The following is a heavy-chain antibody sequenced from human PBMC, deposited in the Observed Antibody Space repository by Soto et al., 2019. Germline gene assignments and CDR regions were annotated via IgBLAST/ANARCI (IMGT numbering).Heavy chain of an antibody. CDR1: GGSFSGYY. Sequence: QVQLQQWGAGLLKPSETLSLTCAVYGGSFSGYYWSWIRQLPGKGLEWIGEINHSGSTNYNPSLKSRVTISVDTSKNQFSLKLSSVTAADTAVYYCARGVSGSSIAARLDYWGQGTLVTVSS. CDR2: INHSGST. V-gene: IGHV4-34*01. J-gene: IGHJ4*02. CDR3: ARGVSGSSIAARLDY. D-gene: IGHD6-6*01.